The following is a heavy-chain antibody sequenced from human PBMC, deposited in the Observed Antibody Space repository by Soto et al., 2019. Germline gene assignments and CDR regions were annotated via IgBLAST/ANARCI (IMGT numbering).Heavy chain of an antibody. CDR2: ISGGGGST. V-gene: IGHV3-23*01. Sequence: HPGGSLRLTCAASGFSFEGYALTWVRLATGKGLEWVASISGGGGSTYYTYSLNVLFSISTHNSNSLMYLQIVSLTAVGTAVYYCSKSAPFNGFYNAFDYWGQGTRVTVSS. J-gene: IGHJ4*02. D-gene: IGHD3-9*01. CDR3: SKSAPFNGFYNAFDY. CDR1: GFSFEGYA.